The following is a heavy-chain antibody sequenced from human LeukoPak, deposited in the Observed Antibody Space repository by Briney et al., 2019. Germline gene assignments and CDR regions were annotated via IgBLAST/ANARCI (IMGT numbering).Heavy chain of an antibody. CDR3: ARGQTTMTN. CDR1: GFTFSSYW. Sequence: PGGSLRLSCAASGFTFSSYWMSWVRQAPGKGLEWVANIKQDGSEKYYVDSVKGRFTISRDNDKNSLYLQMNSLRDEDTAVYFCARGQTTMTNWGQGTLVTVSS. J-gene: IGHJ4*02. V-gene: IGHV3-7*03. D-gene: IGHD4-17*01. CDR2: IKQDGSEK.